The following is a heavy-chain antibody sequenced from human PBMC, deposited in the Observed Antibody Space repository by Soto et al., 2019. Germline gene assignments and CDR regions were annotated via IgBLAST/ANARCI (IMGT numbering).Heavy chain of an antibody. CDR3: ARDRITMVRGVIISRYWFDP. J-gene: IGHJ5*02. V-gene: IGHV1-69*01. CDR2: IIPIFGTA. Sequence: QVQLVQSGAEVKKPGSSVKVSCKASGGTFSSYAISWVRQAPGQGLEWMGGIIPIFGTANYAQKFQGRVTITADESTSTAYMELSSLRSEDTAVYYCARDRITMVRGVIISRYWFDPWGQGTLVTVSS. CDR1: GGTFSSYA. D-gene: IGHD3-10*01.